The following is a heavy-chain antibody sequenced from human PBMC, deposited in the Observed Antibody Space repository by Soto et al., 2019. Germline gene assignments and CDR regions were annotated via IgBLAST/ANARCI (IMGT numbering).Heavy chain of an antibody. CDR1: GGTFSSYA. D-gene: IGHD2-21*02. CDR2: IIPIFGTA. Sequence: QVQLVQSGAEVKKPGSSVKVSCKASGGTFSSYAISWVRQAPGQGLEWMGGIIPIFGTANYAQKFQGRVTITADESTSTASMELSSLRAEDTAVYYCASRRWDKYGGNSKESDAFDIWGQGTMVTVSS. V-gene: IGHV1-69*12. J-gene: IGHJ3*02. CDR3: ASRRWDKYGGNSKESDAFDI.